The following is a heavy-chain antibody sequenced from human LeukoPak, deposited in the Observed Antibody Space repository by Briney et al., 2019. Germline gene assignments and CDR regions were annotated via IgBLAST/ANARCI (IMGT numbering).Heavy chain of an antibody. CDR2: ISSSSNYI. J-gene: IGHJ4*02. Sequence: GSLRLSCAASGLTFSSYSMNWVRQAPGKGLEWVSSISSSSNYIYYADSVKGRFTISRDNAKNSLYLQMNSLRAEDTAVYYCARVPHAMVRGVIITEFYFDYWGQGTLVTVSS. V-gene: IGHV3-21*01. CDR1: GLTFSSYS. CDR3: ARVPHAMVRGVIITEFYFDY. D-gene: IGHD3-10*01.